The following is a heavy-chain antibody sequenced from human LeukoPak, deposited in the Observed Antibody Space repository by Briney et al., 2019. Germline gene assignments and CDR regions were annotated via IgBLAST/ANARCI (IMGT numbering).Heavy chain of an antibody. Sequence: SETLSLTCTVSGGSISSYYWSWIRQPPGKGLEWIGYIYYSGSTNYNPSLKSRVTISVDTSKNQFSLKLSSVTAADTAVYYCARGSHILSAFDIWGQGTMVTVSS. CDR3: ARGSHILSAFDI. V-gene: IGHV4-59*01. CDR1: GGSISSYY. J-gene: IGHJ3*02. CDR2: IYYSGST. D-gene: IGHD2-21*01.